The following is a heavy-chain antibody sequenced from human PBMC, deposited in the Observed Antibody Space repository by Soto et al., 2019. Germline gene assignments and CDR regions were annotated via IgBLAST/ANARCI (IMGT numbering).Heavy chain of an antibody. D-gene: IGHD2-15*01. V-gene: IGHV3-7*01. J-gene: IGHJ4*02. Sequence: GGSLRLSCAASGFTFGNFWMSWVRQAPGKGLEWVANIKQDGSEKYYVDSVKGRFTISRDNAKKSLYLQMNSLRVEDTAVYYCARGVRCSGGSCHGWKHFDYWGQGTLVTVSS. CDR1: GFTFGNFW. CDR2: IKQDGSEK. CDR3: ARGVRCSGGSCHGWKHFDY.